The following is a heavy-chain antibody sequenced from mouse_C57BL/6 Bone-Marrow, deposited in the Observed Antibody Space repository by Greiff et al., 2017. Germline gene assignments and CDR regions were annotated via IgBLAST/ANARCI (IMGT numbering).Heavy chain of an antibody. Sequence: EVQLQQSGTVLARPGASVKMSCKTSGYTFTSYWMHWVKPRPGQGLEWIGAIYPGNSDTSYNQKFKGKAKLTAVTSASTAYMELSSLTNEDSAVYYCTREGLYDGLFYFDYWGQGTTLTVSS. CDR2: IYPGNSDT. J-gene: IGHJ2*01. D-gene: IGHD2-3*01. CDR3: TREGLYDGLFYFDY. CDR1: GYTFTSYW. V-gene: IGHV1-5*01.